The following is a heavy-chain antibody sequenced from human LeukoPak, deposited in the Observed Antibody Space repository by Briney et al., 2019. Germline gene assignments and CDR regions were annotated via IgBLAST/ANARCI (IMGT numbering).Heavy chain of an antibody. Sequence: SETLSLTCTVSGGSISSSSYYWGWIRQPPGKGLELIGSIYYSGSTYYNPSLKSRVTISVDMSKNQFSLKLSSVTAADTAVYYCARHAGYPDYGGTAIDYWGQGTLVTVSS. CDR3: ARHAGYPDYGGTAIDY. CDR2: IYYSGST. J-gene: IGHJ4*02. CDR1: GGSISSSSYY. D-gene: IGHD4-23*01. V-gene: IGHV4-39*01.